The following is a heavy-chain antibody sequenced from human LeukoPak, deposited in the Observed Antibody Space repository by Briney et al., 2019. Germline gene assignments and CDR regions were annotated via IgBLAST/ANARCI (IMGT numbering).Heavy chain of an antibody. J-gene: IGHJ4*02. Sequence: SETLSLTCTVSGGSISSGSYYWSWIRQPAGKGLEWIGRIYIRGNTNYNPSLKSRVTISADTSKNQFSLKLRSVTAADTAVYYCARVTGYTIEDYFDYWGQGTLVTVSS. CDR1: GGSISSGSYY. V-gene: IGHV4-61*02. CDR2: IYIRGNT. D-gene: IGHD3-9*01. CDR3: ARVTGYTIEDYFDY.